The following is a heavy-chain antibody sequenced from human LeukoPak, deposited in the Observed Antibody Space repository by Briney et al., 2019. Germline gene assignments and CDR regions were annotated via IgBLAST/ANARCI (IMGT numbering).Heavy chain of an antibody. Sequence: AGGSLRLSCAASGFTFSNAWMSWVRQAPGKGLVWVGRIKSKTDGGTTDYAAPVKGRFTISRDDSRNTLYLQMNSLKTEDTAVYYCTTEGGVEDYFDYWGQGTLVTVSS. CDR2: IKSKTDGGTT. CDR3: TTEGGVEDYFDY. J-gene: IGHJ4*02. CDR1: GFTFSNAW. D-gene: IGHD1-1*01. V-gene: IGHV3-15*01.